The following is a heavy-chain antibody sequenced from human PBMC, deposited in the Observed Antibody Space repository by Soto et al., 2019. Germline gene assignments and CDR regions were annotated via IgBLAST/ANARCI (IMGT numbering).Heavy chain of an antibody. CDR2: IYYTGTT. Sequence: QLHLQESGPGLVKPSETLSLTCTVSGGSIASTSYYWGWIRQPPGKGLEWIGSIYYTGTTYYNPSLKSRVTTSVNTSKNQVSLNLNSVTAADTAVYYCARHEGRSSFPFDYWGQGTLVTVSS. D-gene: IGHD6-6*01. J-gene: IGHJ4*02. CDR3: ARHEGRSSFPFDY. CDR1: GGSIASTSYY. V-gene: IGHV4-39*01.